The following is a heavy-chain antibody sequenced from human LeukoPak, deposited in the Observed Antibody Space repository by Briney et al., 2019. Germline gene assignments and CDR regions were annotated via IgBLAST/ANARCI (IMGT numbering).Heavy chain of an antibody. D-gene: IGHD4-4*01. Sequence: SETLSLTCTVSGSSISSSSYYWGWIRQPPGKGLEWIGSIYYSGSTYYNPSLKSRVTISVDTSKNQFSLKLSSVTAADTAVYYCARGSVIYGMDVWGQGTTVTVSS. CDR3: ARGSVIYGMDV. CDR2: IYYSGST. CDR1: GSSISSSSYY. V-gene: IGHV4-39*01. J-gene: IGHJ6*02.